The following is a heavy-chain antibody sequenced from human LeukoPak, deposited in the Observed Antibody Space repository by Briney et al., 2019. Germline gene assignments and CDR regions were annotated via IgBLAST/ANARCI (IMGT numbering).Heavy chain of an antibody. CDR3: ARALRLRYRSLGAATRGHGMDV. J-gene: IGHJ6*02. CDR1: GGSFSGYY. D-gene: IGHD1-26*01. V-gene: IGHV4-34*01. Sequence: SETLSLTCAVYGGSFSGYYWSWIRQPPGKGLEWIGEINHSGSTNYNPSLKSRVTISVDTSKNQFSLKLSSVTAADTAVYYCARALRLRYRSLGAATRGHGMDVWGQGTTATVSS. CDR2: INHSGST.